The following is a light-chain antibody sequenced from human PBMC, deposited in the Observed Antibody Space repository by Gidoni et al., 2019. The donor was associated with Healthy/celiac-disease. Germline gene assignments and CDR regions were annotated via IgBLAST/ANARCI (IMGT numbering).Light chain of an antibody. CDR2: SNN. J-gene: IGLJ1*01. Sequence: QSVLTHPPSASGTPGQGVTISCSGSSSNIGSNTVNWYQQLPGTAPKPLIYSNNQRPSGVPDRFSGSKSGTSASLAISGLQSEDEADYYCAAWDDSLNGYVFGTGTKVTVL. V-gene: IGLV1-44*01. CDR1: SSNIGSNT. CDR3: AAWDDSLNGYV.